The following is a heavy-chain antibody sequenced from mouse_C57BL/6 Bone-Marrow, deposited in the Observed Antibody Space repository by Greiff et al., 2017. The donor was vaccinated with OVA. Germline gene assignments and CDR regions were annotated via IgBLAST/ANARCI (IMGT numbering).Heavy chain of an antibody. V-gene: IGHV1-76*01. Sequence: QVQLQQSGAELVRPGASVKLSCKASGYTFTDYYINWVKQRPGQGLEWIARIYPGSGNTYYNEKFKGKATLTAEKSSSTAYMQLSSLTSEDSAFYFCARAWAWFAYWGQGTLVTVSA. D-gene: IGHD4-1*01. CDR2: IYPGSGNT. J-gene: IGHJ3*01. CDR3: ARAWAWFAY. CDR1: GYTFTDYY.